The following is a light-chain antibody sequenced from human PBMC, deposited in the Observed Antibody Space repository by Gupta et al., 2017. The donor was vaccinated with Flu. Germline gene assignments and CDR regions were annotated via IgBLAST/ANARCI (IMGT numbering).Light chain of an antibody. V-gene: IGKV3-20*01. CDR2: GVF. CDR3: QQYERSPLT. CDR1: QRIMRYS. Sequence: GTLFLLPGERAPLSCKAGQRIMRYSLAWYQQKPGQAPRLLIHGVFNRATGIPDRFSGSGSGTDFTLTISKVEPEDFAVYCCQQYERSPLTFGGGTKVKIK. J-gene: IGKJ4*01.